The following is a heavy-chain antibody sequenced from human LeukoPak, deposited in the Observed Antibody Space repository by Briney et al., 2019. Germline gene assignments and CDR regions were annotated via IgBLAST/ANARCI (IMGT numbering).Heavy chain of an antibody. J-gene: IGHJ4*02. CDR2: IYRSGST. D-gene: IGHD3-10*01. CDR3: ARDSLVRGVGGDS. V-gene: IGHV4-30-2*01. Sequence: TTSETLSLTCTVSGGSISSGDYFWSWIRQPPGKGLEWIGHIYRSGSTYYNPSLKSRVTISVDRSKNQFSLNLSSVTAADTAVYYCARDSLVRGVGGDSWGQGTLVTVSS. CDR1: GGSISSGDYF.